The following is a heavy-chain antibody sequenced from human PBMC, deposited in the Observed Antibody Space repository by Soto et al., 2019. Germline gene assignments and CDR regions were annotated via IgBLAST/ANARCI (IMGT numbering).Heavy chain of an antibody. CDR3: ARAYSGYDFDY. V-gene: IGHV4-34*01. Sequence: SETLSLTCAVFGESFSGYYWSWIRQPPGKGLEWIGEINHSGSTNYNPSLKSRVTISVDTSKNQFSLNLRSVTAADTAVYYCARAYSGYDFDYWSQGTLVTVSS. CDR1: GESFSGYY. D-gene: IGHD5-12*01. J-gene: IGHJ4*02. CDR2: INHSGST.